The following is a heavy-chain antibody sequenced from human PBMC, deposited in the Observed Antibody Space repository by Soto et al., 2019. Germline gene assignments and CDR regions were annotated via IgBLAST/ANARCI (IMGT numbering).Heavy chain of an antibody. J-gene: IGHJ4*02. D-gene: IGHD3-16*01. CDR2: ISAGSGST. Sequence: EVRLLESGGGLVEPGGSLRLSCVASGFTLSSYVTRWVRQAPGKGLEWVSGISAGSGSTHYADSVKGRFTISRDDSKNTLYLQRNILRVEDTAQYYCSKGGGEYWGQGTVVTVSS. CDR1: GFTLSSYV. CDR3: SKGGGEY. V-gene: IGHV3-23*01.